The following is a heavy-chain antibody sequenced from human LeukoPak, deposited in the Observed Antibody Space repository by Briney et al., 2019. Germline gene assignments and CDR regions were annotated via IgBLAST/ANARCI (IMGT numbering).Heavy chain of an antibody. CDR3: ARAVDSSSFWFDP. D-gene: IGHD6-13*01. J-gene: IGHJ5*02. Sequence: EASVKVSCKTSGYTFTSYDINWVRQATGQGLEWMGWMNPNSGNTGYAQKFQGRVTITRNTSISTAYMELSSLRSEDTAVYYCARAVDSSSFWFDPWGQGTLVTVSS. CDR1: GYTFTSYD. CDR2: MNPNSGNT. V-gene: IGHV1-8*03.